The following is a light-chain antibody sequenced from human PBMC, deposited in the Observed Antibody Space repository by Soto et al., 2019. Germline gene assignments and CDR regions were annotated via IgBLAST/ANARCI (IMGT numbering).Light chain of an antibody. CDR1: QAIRTE. V-gene: IGKV1-6*01. J-gene: IGKJ1*01. CDR3: LQDYSYPRT. CDR2: GTS. Sequence: AIQMTQSPSSLSASVGDRVIITCRASQAIRTELGWYQQRPGKAPKLLIYGTSNLQSGVPSRFSGSGSGTYFTLTINGLQPEDFATYYCLQDYSYPRTFGPWTKVDVK.